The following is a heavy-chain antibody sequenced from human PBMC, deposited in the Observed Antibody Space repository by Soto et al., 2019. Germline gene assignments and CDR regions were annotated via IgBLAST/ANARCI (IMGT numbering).Heavy chain of an antibody. CDR3: ASGGVVVVAAYAFDI. V-gene: IGHV3-30*03. CDR1: GFAFSSYG. Sequence: GGSLRLSCAASGFAFSSYGMHWVRQAPGKGLEWVAVISYDGSNKYYADSVKGRFTISRDNSKNTLYLQMNSLRAEDTAVYYCASGGVVVVAAYAFDIWGQGTMVTVSS. D-gene: IGHD2-15*01. CDR2: ISYDGSNK. J-gene: IGHJ3*02.